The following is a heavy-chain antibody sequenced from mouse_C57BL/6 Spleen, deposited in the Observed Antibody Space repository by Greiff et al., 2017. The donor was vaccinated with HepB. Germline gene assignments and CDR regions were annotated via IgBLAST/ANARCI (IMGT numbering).Heavy chain of an antibody. Sequence: EVQLQQSGPGLVKPSQSLSLTCSVTGYSITSGYYWNWIRQFPGNKLEWMGYISYDGSNNYNPSLKNRISITRDTSKNQFFLKLNSVTTEDTATYYCARENYSNYVWYFDVWGTGTTVTVSS. CDR2: ISYDGSN. CDR3: ARENYSNYVWYFDV. CDR1: GYSITSGYY. D-gene: IGHD2-5*01. V-gene: IGHV3-6*01. J-gene: IGHJ1*03.